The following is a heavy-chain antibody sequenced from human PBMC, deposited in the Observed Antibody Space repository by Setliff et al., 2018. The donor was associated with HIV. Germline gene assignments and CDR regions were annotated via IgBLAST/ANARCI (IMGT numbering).Heavy chain of an antibody. Sequence: SETLSLTCIVSDNYISNYYWNWIRQPPGKGLEWIGYTHHTGATDYSPSLKSRVATSVDPSKNQFSLILRSVTAADTAICHCARWGETTGIRAFDLWGQGITVTVSS. CDR3: ARWGETTGIRAFDL. V-gene: IGHV4-59*12. D-gene: IGHD1-1*01. CDR1: DNYISNYY. CDR2: THHTGAT. J-gene: IGHJ3*01.